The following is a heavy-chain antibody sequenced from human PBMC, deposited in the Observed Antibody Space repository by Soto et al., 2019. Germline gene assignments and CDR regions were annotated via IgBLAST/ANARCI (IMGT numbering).Heavy chain of an antibody. J-gene: IGHJ4*02. Sequence: SVKVSFKASGGTFSSYAISWLRQAPGQGLEWMGGIIPIFGTANYAQKFQGRVTITADESTSTAYMELSSLRSEDTAVYYCARDRAAGRFDYWGQGTQVTVSS. V-gene: IGHV1-69*13. CDR2: IIPIFGTA. CDR3: ARDRAAGRFDY. CDR1: GGTFSSYA. D-gene: IGHD6-13*01.